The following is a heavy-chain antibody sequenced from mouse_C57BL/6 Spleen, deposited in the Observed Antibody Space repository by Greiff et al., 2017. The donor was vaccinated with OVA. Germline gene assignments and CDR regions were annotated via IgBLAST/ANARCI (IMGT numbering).Heavy chain of an antibody. CDR3: AKRYGYSFAY. Sequence: VMLVESGPGLVAPSQSLSITCTVSGFSFTSYGVDWVRQPPGKGLEWLGVIWGGGSTNYNSALMSRLSISKDNSKNQVCVKMNSLQTDDTAMYYCAKRYGYSFAYWGQGTLVTGSA. J-gene: IGHJ3*01. V-gene: IGHV2-9*01. CDR2: IWGGGST. CDR1: GFSFTSYG. D-gene: IGHD2-2*01.